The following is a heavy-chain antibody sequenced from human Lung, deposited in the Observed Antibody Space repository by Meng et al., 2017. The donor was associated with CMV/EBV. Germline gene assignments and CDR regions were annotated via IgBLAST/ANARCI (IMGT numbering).Heavy chain of an antibody. Sequence: SGHTFKSYYIHWVRQAPGQGLEWMGMIIPSAGTTRDAQKFQGRVTLTSDTSTSTVYMDLTSLRSEDTAVYYCAREGSSHADAPFDKWGQGTLVTVSS. V-gene: IGHV1-46*02. CDR2: IIPSAGTT. D-gene: IGHD3-10*01. CDR3: AREGSSHADAPFDK. J-gene: IGHJ4*02. CDR1: GHTFKSYY.